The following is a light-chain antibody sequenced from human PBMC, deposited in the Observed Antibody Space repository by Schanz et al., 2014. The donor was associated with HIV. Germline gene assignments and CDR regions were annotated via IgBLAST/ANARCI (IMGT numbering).Light chain of an antibody. CDR2: GDK. CDR3: ATWDISLNGPV. CDR1: SSNIGAGYE. V-gene: IGLV1-40*01. J-gene: IGLJ2*01. Sequence: QSVLTQPPSVSGAPGQRVTISCTGSSSNIGAGYEVHWYKQLPETAPKLLIFGDKNRPSGVPDRYSGSKSDTSASLVISALQSEDEADYFCATWDISLNGPVFGGGTKLTVL.